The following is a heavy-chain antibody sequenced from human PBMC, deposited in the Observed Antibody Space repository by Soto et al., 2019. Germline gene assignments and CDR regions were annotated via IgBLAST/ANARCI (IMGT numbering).Heavy chain of an antibody. D-gene: IGHD2-2*01. CDR2: INAGNGNT. CDR1: GYTFTSYA. CDR3: ARAIGYPDYFDY. J-gene: IGHJ4*02. Sequence: ASVKVSCKASGYTFTSYAMHWVRQAPGQRLEWMGWINAGNGNTKYSQKFQGRVTMTRDTSISTAYMELSRLRSDDTAVYYCARAIGYPDYFDYWGQGTLVTVSS. V-gene: IGHV1-3*01.